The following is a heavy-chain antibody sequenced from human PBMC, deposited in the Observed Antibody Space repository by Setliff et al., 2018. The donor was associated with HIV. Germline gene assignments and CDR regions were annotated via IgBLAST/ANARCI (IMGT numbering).Heavy chain of an antibody. CDR1: GGTFNNYA. CDR2: IIPLFGTS. CDR3: ATVFYYDSESFSLDY. V-gene: IGHV1-69*13. J-gene: IGHJ4*02. Sequence: GASVKVSCKASGGTFNNYAISWVRQAPGQGLEWVGGIIPLFGTSNYALKFQGRVTITANESTNTAHMELSSLRSVDTAMYYCATVFYYDSESFSLDYWGQGMLGTVS. D-gene: IGHD3-10*01.